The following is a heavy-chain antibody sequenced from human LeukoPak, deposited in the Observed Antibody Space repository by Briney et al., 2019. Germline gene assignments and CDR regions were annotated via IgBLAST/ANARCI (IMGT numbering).Heavy chain of an antibody. J-gene: IGHJ4*02. CDR2: ISGSGGST. CDR3: AKGLGYCSGGSCYLFDY. V-gene: IGHV3-23*01. Sequence: PGGSLRLSCAASGFTFSSYAMSWVRQAPGKGLEWVSAISGSGGSTYYADSVKGRFTIFRDNSKNTLYLQMNSLRAEDTALYYCAKGLGYCSGGSCYLFDYWGQGTLVTVSS. CDR1: GFTFSSYA. D-gene: IGHD2-15*01.